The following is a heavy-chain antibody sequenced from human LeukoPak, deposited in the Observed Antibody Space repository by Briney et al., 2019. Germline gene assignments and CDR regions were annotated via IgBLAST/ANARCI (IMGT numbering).Heavy chain of an antibody. V-gene: IGHV4-30-2*01. CDR2: IYHSGST. D-gene: IGHD4-23*01. CDR1: GGSISSGGYY. Sequence: SETLSLTCTVSGGSISSGGYYWSWIRQPPGKGLEWIGYIYHSGSTYYNPSLKSRVTISVDRPKNQFSLKLSSVTAADTAVYYCARAFTVVAPFDYWGQGTLVTVSS. J-gene: IGHJ4*02. CDR3: ARAFTVVAPFDY.